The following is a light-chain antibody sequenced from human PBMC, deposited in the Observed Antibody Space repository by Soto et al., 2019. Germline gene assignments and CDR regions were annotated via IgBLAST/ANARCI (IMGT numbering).Light chain of an antibody. CDR1: QSVSSSY. CDR3: QQYGSSGLT. J-gene: IGKJ4*01. V-gene: IGKV3-20*01. CDR2: GAS. Sequence: EIVLTQSPGTLSLSPGERATLSCRASQSVSSSYLAWYQQKPGQAPRLLIYGASSRATGIPDRFSGSGSGTDVTLTIIRLEPEDFAVYYCQQYGSSGLTFGGGTKVEIK.